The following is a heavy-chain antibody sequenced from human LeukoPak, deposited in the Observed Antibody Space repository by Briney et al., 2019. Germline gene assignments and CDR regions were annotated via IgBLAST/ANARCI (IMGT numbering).Heavy chain of an antibody. CDR2: ISPDGSTT. CDR1: GFTFSSHW. J-gene: IGHJ5*02. V-gene: IGHV3-74*03. CDR3: AREINKWFDP. Sequence: GGSLRLSCAASGFTFSSHWMHWVRQAPGRGLVWVSRISPDGSTTKNADSVKGRFTISRDNARSTLFLQLNSLRAEDTAVYYCAREINKWFDPWGQGTLVTVSS.